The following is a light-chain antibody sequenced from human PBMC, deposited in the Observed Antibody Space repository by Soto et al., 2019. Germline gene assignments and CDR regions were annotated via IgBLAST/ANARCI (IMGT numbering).Light chain of an antibody. CDR1: QTLSSSY. Sequence: EIVLTQSPGTLSLSPGERATLSCRASQTLSSSYLAWYQQKPGQGPRLLIYGASSRATGIPDRFSGSGSGTDFSLTISRLEPEDFAVYYCQQYGSSGTFGQGTKVEIK. CDR3: QQYGSSGT. V-gene: IGKV3-20*01. CDR2: GAS. J-gene: IGKJ1*01.